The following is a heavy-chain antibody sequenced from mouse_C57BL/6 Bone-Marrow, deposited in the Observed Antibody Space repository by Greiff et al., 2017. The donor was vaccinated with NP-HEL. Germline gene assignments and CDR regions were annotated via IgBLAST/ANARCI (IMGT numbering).Heavy chain of an antibody. D-gene: IGHD2-5*01. CDR1: GFTIKDDY. J-gene: IGHJ3*01. CDR3: TGYSNYVWFAY. CDR2: IDPENGDT. V-gene: IGHV14-4*01. Sequence: LVESGAELVRPGASVKLSCTASGFTIKDDYMHWVKQRPEQGLEWIGWIDPENGDTEYASKFQGKATITADTSSNTAYLQLSSLTSEDTAVYYCTGYSNYVWFAYWGQGTLVTVSA.